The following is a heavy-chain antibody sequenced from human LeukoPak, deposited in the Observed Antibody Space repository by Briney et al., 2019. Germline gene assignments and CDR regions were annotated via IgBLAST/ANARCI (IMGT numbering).Heavy chain of an antibody. V-gene: IGHV1-69*05. CDR1: GGTFSSYA. D-gene: IGHD1-26*01. CDR2: IIPIFGTA. J-gene: IGHJ4*02. Sequence: ASVKVSCKASGGTFSSYAISWVRQAPGQGLEWMGGIIPIFGTANYAQKSQGRVTITTDESTSTAYMELSSLRSEDTAVYYCARAKQEKWELYYWGQGTLVTVSS. CDR3: ARAKQEKWELYY.